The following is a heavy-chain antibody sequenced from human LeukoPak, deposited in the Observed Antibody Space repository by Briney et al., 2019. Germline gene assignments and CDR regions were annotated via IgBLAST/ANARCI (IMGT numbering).Heavy chain of an antibody. Sequence: GGSLRLSCAASGFTFSSYAMSWVRQAPGKGLEWVSAISGSGGGTYYADSVKGRFTISRDNSKNTLYLQMNSLRAEDTAVYYCAKDFDFWSGNHAFDIWGQGTMVTVSS. D-gene: IGHD3-3*01. CDR2: ISGSGGGT. J-gene: IGHJ3*02. CDR3: AKDFDFWSGNHAFDI. CDR1: GFTFSSYA. V-gene: IGHV3-23*01.